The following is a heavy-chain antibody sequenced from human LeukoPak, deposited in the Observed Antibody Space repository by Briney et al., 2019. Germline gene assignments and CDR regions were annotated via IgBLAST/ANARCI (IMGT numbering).Heavy chain of an antibody. V-gene: IGHV4-38-2*02. D-gene: IGHD4-17*01. CDR1: GYSISSGYC. CDR2: IYHSGST. Sequence: PSETLSLTCAVSGYSISSGYCWGWIRQPPGKGLEWIGSIYHSGSTYYNPSLKSRVTISVDTSKNQFSLKLSSVTAADTAVYYCARDHYVGDYSNWFDPWGQGTLVTVSS. J-gene: IGHJ5*02. CDR3: ARDHYVGDYSNWFDP.